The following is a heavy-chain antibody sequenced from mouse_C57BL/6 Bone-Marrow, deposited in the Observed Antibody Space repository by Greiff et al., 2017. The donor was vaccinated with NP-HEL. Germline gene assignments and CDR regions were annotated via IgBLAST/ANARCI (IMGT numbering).Heavy chain of an antibody. CDR3: ARESRGYDFYYAMDY. J-gene: IGHJ4*01. CDR2: IYPGSGST. Sequence: VQLQQPGAELVKPGASVKMSCKASGYTFTSYWITWVKQRPGQGLECIGDIYPGSGSTNYNEKFKSKATLTVDTSSSTAYMQLSSLTSEDSAVYYCARESRGYDFYYAMDYWGQGTSVTVSS. D-gene: IGHD2-4*01. CDR1: GYTFTSYW. V-gene: IGHV1-55*01.